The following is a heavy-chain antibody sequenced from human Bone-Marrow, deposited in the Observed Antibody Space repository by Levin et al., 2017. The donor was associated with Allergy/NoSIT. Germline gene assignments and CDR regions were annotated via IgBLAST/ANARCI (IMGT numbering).Heavy chain of an antibody. CDR2: ISSSSSYI. J-gene: IGHJ6*02. D-gene: IGHD5-24*01. Sequence: SCAASGFTFSSYSMNWVRQAPGKGLEWVSSISSSSSYIYYADSVKGRFTISRDNAKNSLYLQMNSLRAEDTAVYYCARVWLHGYYYYGMDVWGQGTTVTVSS. CDR1: GFTFSSYS. V-gene: IGHV3-21*01. CDR3: ARVWLHGYYYYGMDV.